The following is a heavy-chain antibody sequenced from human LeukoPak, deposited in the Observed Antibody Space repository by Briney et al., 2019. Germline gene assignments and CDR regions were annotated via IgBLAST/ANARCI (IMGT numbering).Heavy chain of an antibody. V-gene: IGHV1-46*01. CDR3: ARDPGVGADYYYYYYYMDV. J-gene: IGHJ6*03. Sequence: ASVKVSCKASGYTFTSYYMHWVRQAPGQGLEWMGIINPSGGSTSYAQKFQGRVTMTRDTSISTAYMELSRLRSDDTAVYYCARDPGVGADYYYYYYYMDVWGKGTTVTVSS. D-gene: IGHD1-26*01. CDR1: GYTFTSYY. CDR2: INPSGGST.